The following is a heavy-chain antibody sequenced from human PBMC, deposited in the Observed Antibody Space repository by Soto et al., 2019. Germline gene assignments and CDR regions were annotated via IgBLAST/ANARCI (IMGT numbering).Heavy chain of an antibody. J-gene: IGHJ6*02. V-gene: IGHV1-18*01. CDR3: ATAVQWVLPALYYFYGMDV. CDR1: GYTFTSYG. D-gene: IGHD6-19*01. Sequence: ASVKVSCKASGYTFTSYGISWVRQAPGQGLEWMGWISAYNGNTNYAQKLQGRVTMTTDTSTSTAYMELRSLRSDDTAVYYCATAVQWVLPALYYFYGMDVWGQGTTVTVSS. CDR2: ISAYNGNT.